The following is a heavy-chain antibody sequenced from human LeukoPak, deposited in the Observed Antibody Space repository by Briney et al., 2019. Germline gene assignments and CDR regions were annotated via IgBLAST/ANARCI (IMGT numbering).Heavy chain of an antibody. V-gene: IGHV4-4*07. CDR3: AREKRYSYGFGIFDY. CDR2: IFASGST. CDR1: GGSISGYS. Sequence: NPSETLSLTCNVSGGSISGYSWSWIRQPAGKGLEWIGHIFASGSTNYNPSLRSRLTMSVDTSKNQFSLKLTSVTAADTAIYYCAREKRYSYGFGIFDYWGQGSLVIVSS. D-gene: IGHD5-18*01. J-gene: IGHJ4*02.